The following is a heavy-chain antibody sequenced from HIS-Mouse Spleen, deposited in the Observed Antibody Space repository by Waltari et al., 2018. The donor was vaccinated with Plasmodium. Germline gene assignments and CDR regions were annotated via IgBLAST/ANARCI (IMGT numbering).Heavy chain of an antibody. D-gene: IGHD6-13*01. Sequence: EVQLVESGGGLVQPGGSLRLSCAASGFTFSSYWMSWVRQAPGKGLEWVAKRKQDGSEKYDVDSVKGRFTISRDNAKNSRYLQMNSLRAEDTAVYYCASSWYWYFDLWGRGTLVTVSS. V-gene: IGHV3-7*01. CDR2: RKQDGSEK. CDR1: GFTFSSYW. CDR3: ASSWYWYFDL. J-gene: IGHJ2*01.